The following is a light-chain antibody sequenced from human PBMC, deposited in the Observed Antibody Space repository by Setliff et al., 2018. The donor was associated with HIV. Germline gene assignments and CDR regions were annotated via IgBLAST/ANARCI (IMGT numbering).Light chain of an antibody. CDR2: EVK. J-gene: IGLJ3*02. CDR1: SSDVGSYDH. CDR3: CSYAGSSTLV. Sequence: QSALPQPASVSGSPGQSSTISCTGTSSDVGSYDHVSWYQHYPGKAPKLLIYEVKKRPSGVSNRFSGSKSGNTASLTISGLQAEDEANYYCCSYAGSSTLVFGGGTQLTVL. V-gene: IGLV2-23*02.